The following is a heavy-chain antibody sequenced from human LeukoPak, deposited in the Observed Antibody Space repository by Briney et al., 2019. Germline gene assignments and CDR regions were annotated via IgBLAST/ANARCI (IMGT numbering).Heavy chain of an antibody. CDR2: IYYSGST. D-gene: IGHD3-22*01. V-gene: IGHV4-59*01. CDR3: ARGRYDKGQYYFDY. CDR1: GVSISSYY. J-gene: IGHJ4*02. Sequence: SETLSLTCTVSGVSISSYYWSWIRQPPGKGLEWIGYIYYSGSTNYSPSLKSRVTISVDTSKNQFSLKLSSVTAADTAVYYCARGRYDKGQYYFDYWGQGTLVTVSS.